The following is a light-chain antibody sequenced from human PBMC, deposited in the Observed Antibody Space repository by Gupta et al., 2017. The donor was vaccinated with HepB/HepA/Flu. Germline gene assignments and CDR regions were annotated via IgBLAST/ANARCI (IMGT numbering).Light chain of an antibody. CDR1: QSISGW. Sequence: DIQMPQSPSTLSASVGDKATITCRASQSISGWLAWYQQKPGKAPKLLIYKASRGESGVPYRFSGSGSGTEFTLTISSLQADDFADYYCQHDNTYWTFGQGTKVEIK. J-gene: IGKJ1*01. V-gene: IGKV1-5*03. CDR2: KAS. CDR3: QHDNTYWT.